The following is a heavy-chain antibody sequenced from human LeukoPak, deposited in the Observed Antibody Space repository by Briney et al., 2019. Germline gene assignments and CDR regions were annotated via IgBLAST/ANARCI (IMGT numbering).Heavy chain of an antibody. V-gene: IGHV3-30*02. CDR2: IRYDGSNK. Sequence: PGGSLRLSCAASGFTFSSYGMHWVRQAPGKGLEWVAFIRYDGSNKYYADSVKGRFTISRDNSKNTLYLHVNSLRPEDTAVYYCARVPVALGFFGKDYYYYYMDVWGKGTTVTVSS. D-gene: IGHD3-3*01. CDR1: GFTFSSYG. J-gene: IGHJ6*03. CDR3: ARVPVALGFFGKDYYYYYMDV.